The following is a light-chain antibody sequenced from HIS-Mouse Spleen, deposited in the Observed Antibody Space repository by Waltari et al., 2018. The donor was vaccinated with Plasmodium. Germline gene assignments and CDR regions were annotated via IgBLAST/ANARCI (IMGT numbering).Light chain of an antibody. CDR2: DFS. V-gene: IGLV2-11*01. J-gene: IGLJ2*01. CDR1: SSDVGGYNY. CDR3: CSYAGSYTLV. Sequence: QSALTQPRSVSGSPGQSVTISCTGTSSDVGGYNYVSWYQQHPGKAPKLMIYDFSKRPAGVPDRFSGSKSGNTGSLTISGLQAGDEADYYCCSYAGSYTLVFGGGTKLTVL.